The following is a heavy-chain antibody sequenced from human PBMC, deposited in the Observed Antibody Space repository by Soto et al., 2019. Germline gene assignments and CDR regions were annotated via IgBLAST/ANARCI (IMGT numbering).Heavy chain of an antibody. CDR1: GYSFINYW. CDR3: ARQPAWGAAQVAMDV. V-gene: IGHV5-51*01. D-gene: IGHD6-13*01. CDR2: TYHGDSHR. Sequence: VESLKISCQGSGYSFINYWVAWLSQMPGKRLECMDFTYHGDSHRRHTPPFQGQATISAGKSTNTVYVPWRDLRASHTAIYYCARQPAWGAAQVAMDVRGQGTAVTVSS. J-gene: IGHJ6*02.